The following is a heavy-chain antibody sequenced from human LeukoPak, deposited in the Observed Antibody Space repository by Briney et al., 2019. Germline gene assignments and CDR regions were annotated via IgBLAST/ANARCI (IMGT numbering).Heavy chain of an antibody. Sequence: SETLSLTCTVSGGSISSGSYYWSWIRQPAGKGLEWIGRIYTSGSTNYNPSLKSRVSISEDTSKNQFSLKLSSVTAADTAVYYCARARYGGNRGAFDIWGQGTMVTVSS. D-gene: IGHD4-23*01. V-gene: IGHV4-61*02. J-gene: IGHJ3*02. CDR1: GGSISSGSYY. CDR2: IYTSGST. CDR3: ARARYGGNRGAFDI.